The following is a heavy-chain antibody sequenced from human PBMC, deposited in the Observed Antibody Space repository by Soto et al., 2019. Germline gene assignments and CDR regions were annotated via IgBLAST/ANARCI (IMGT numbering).Heavy chain of an antibody. CDR1: GGTFSSYA. Sequence: SVKVSCKASGGTFSSYAISWVRQAPGQGLEWMGGIIPIFGTANYAQKFQGRVTITADESTSTAYMELSSLRSEDTAVYYCARDEGYCTNGVCSPQRDYYYYGMDVWGQGTTVTVYS. V-gene: IGHV1-69*13. D-gene: IGHD2-8*01. CDR3: ARDEGYCTNGVCSPQRDYYYYGMDV. J-gene: IGHJ6*02. CDR2: IIPIFGTA.